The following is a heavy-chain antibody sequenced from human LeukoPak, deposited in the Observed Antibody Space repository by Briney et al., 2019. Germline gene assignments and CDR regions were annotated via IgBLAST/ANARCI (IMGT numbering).Heavy chain of an antibody. V-gene: IGHV5-51*01. D-gene: IGHD2-15*01. J-gene: IGHJ3*02. Sequence: TPGESLKISCKGSGYSFTSYWIGWVRQMPGKGLEWMGIIYPGDSDTRYSPSFQGQVTISADKSISTAYLQWSSLKASDTAMYYCARHYGVVAATTIRDDAFDIWGQGTMVTVSS. CDR1: GYSFTSYW. CDR2: IYPGDSDT. CDR3: ARHYGVVAATTIRDDAFDI.